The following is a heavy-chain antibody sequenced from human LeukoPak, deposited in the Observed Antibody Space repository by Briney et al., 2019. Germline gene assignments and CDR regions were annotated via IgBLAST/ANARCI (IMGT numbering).Heavy chain of an antibody. CDR1: AFTFTNYA. CDR2: ISGSGTVT. V-gene: IGHV3-23*01. CDR3: AYLGLSSDWNDVPGPQIDY. Sequence: GGSLRLSCTASAFTFTNYAMNWVRQAPGKGLEWVSSISGSGTVTYYADSVKGRFTISRDDSTVYLQMNSLSAEDTAFYYCAYLGLSSDWNDVPGPQIDYWGQGALVTVSS. J-gene: IGHJ4*02. D-gene: IGHD1-1*01.